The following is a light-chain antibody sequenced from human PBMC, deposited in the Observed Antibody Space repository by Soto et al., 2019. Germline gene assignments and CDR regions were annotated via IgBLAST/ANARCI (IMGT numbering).Light chain of an antibody. V-gene: IGKV1-9*01. CDR1: QGISSY. J-gene: IGKJ1*01. CDR3: QQLNSYPR. Sequence: DIQLTQSPSFLSASVGDRVTITCRASQGISSYLAWYQQKPGKAPKLLFYAASTLQSGVPSRFSGRGSGTEFTLTISSLQPEDFATYYCQQLNSYPRFGQGTKVEIK. CDR2: AAS.